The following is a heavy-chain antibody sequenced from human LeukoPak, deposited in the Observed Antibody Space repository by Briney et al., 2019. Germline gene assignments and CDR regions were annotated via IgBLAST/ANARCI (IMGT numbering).Heavy chain of an antibody. V-gene: IGHV3-48*02. Sequence: GGSLRLSCAASGFTFSSYSMNWVRQAPGKGLEWVSHITASGTAMFYADSVKGRFIISRDNAKNSLYLQMNSLRDEDTAVYYCASSGSYRFDYWGQGTLVTVSS. J-gene: IGHJ4*02. D-gene: IGHD1-26*01. CDR1: GFTFSSYS. CDR3: ASSGSYRFDY. CDR2: ITASGTAM.